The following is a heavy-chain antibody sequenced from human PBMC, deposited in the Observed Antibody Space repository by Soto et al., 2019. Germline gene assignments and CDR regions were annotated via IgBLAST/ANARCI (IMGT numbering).Heavy chain of an antibody. CDR2: ISSSSSYI. V-gene: IGHV3-21*01. D-gene: IGHD3-22*01. CDR3: ARGYHYYDSSGYDKWDAFDI. Sequence: EVQLVESGGGLVKPGGSLRLSCAASGFTFSSYSMKWVRQAPGKGLEWVSSISSSSSYIYYADSVKGRFTIFRDNAKNSLYLQMNSLRAEDTAVYYCARGYHYYDSSGYDKWDAFDIWGQGTMVTVSS. CDR1: GFTFSSYS. J-gene: IGHJ3*02.